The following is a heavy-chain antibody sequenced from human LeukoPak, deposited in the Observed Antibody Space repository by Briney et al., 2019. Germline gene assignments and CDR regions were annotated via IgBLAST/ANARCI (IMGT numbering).Heavy chain of an antibody. CDR1: GFTFDDYA. V-gene: IGHV3-66*01. J-gene: IGHJ4*02. Sequence: QPGRSLRLSCVASGFTFDDYAMHWVRQAPGKGLEWVSVIYSGGSTYYADSVKGRFTISRDNSKNTLYLQMNSLRAEDTAVYYCARVTYSSGWYWDYWGQGTLVTVSS. D-gene: IGHD6-19*01. CDR3: ARVTYSSGWYWDY. CDR2: IYSGGST.